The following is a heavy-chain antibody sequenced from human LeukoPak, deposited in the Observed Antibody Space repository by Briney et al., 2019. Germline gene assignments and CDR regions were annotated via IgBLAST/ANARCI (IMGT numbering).Heavy chain of an antibody. CDR2: IYPRDGST. J-gene: IGHJ5*02. V-gene: IGHV1-46*01. CDR1: GYTFTSNY. Sequence: ASVKVSCKASGYTFTSNYIHWVRQAPGQGLEWMGMIYPRDGSTSYAQKFQGRVTMTRDTSTSTVYMELSSLRSEDTAVYYCARVRSWFDPWGQGTLVTVSS. CDR3: ARVRSWFDP.